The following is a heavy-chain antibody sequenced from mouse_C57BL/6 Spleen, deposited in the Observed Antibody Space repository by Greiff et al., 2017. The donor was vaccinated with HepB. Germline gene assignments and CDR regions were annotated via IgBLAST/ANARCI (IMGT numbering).Heavy chain of an antibody. D-gene: IGHD2-3*01. CDR1: GFTFSDYY. CDR3: ARGGWGGYFDY. V-gene: IGHV5-16*01. J-gene: IGHJ2*01. CDR2: INDDGSST. Sequence: EVKVVESEGGLVQPGSSMKLSCTASGFTFSDYYMARVRQVPEKGLEWVANINDDGSSTYYLDSLKSRFIISRDNAKNILYLQMSSLKYEDTATYYCARGGWGGYFDYWGQGTTLTVSS.